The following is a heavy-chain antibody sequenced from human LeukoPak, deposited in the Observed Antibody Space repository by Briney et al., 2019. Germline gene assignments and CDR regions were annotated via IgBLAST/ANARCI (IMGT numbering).Heavy chain of an antibody. CDR1: GFTFSSYS. D-gene: IGHD3-22*01. CDR2: ISTTSNYI. V-gene: IGHV3-21*01. CDR3: ARVVVPYYAMDV. Sequence: GSLRLSCAASGFTFSSYSMTWVRQAPGKGLEWVSYISTTSNYIYYADSVKGRFTISRDNAKNSLYLQMNSLRAEDTAVYYCARVVVPYYAMDVWGQGTMVTVS. J-gene: IGHJ6*02.